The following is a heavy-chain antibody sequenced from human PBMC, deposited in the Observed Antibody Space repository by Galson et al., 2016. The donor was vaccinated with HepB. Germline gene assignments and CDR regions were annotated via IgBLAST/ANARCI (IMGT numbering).Heavy chain of an antibody. CDR1: GFTFGSYG. CDR3: ARVRVSAMSLDYGTDV. D-gene: IGHD2-21*02. CDR2: TWHDGSTE. V-gene: IGHV3-33*01. Sequence: SLRLSCAGSGFTFGSYGMHWVRQAPGKGLEWVAVTWHDGSTEYYVDSVKGRFTISRDNSKNTLHLQMNGLRAEDTALYYCARVRVSAMSLDYGTDVWGQGTTVTVSS. J-gene: IGHJ6*02.